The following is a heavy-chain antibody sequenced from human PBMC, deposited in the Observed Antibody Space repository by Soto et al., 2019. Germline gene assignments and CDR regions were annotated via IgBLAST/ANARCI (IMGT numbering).Heavy chain of an antibody. J-gene: IGHJ6*02. CDR2: ISYDGSNK. V-gene: IGHV3-30-3*01. CDR3: XXXXXXSYGSVLLYYYYYGMDV. Sequence: KGLEXXXVISYDGSNKYYADSVKGRFTISRDNSKNTLYLQMNSLRAEDTAVYYXXXXXXXSYGSVLLYYYYYGMDVWGQGTTVTVSS. D-gene: IGHD5-18*01.